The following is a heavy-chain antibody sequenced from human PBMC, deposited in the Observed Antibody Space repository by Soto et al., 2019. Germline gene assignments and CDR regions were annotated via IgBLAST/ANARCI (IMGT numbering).Heavy chain of an antibody. Sequence: SETLSLTCTVSGGSISSSSYYWGWIRQPPGKGLEWIGSIYYSGSTYYNPSLKSRVTISVDTSKNQFSLKLSPVTAADTAVYYCARHRREWLRFFDYWGQGTLVTVSS. J-gene: IGHJ4*02. CDR2: IYYSGST. V-gene: IGHV4-39*01. D-gene: IGHD5-12*01. CDR1: GGSISSSSYY. CDR3: ARHRREWLRFFDY.